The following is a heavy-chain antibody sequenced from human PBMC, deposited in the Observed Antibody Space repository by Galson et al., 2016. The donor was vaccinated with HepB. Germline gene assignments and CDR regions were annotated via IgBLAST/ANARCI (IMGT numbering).Heavy chain of an antibody. V-gene: IGHV3-11*03. CDR2: ISNSGSYT. J-gene: IGHJ5*02. CDR1: GFTFSNYY. Sequence: SLRLSCAASGFTFSNYYMSWIRQSPGKRLEWVSYISNSGSYTKYADSVKGRFTISRDNAKNSLYLQMNSLRAEDTAVYYCASSNKLRYYYGSGHGYFDLWGQGTLVTVSS. CDR3: ASSNKLRYYYGSGHGYFDL. D-gene: IGHD3-10*01.